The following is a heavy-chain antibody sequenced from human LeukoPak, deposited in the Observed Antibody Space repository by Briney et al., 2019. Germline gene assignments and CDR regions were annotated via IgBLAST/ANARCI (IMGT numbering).Heavy chain of an antibody. V-gene: IGHV1-46*01. CDR1: GYTFTGYY. CDR2: INPSGGST. J-gene: IGHJ4*02. D-gene: IGHD3-22*01. CDR3: ARDESSSGPLYYFDY. Sequence: GASVKVSCKASGYTFTGYYMHWVRQAPGQGLEWMGRINPSGGSTSYAQKFQGRVTMTRDTSTSTVYMELSSLRSEDTAVYYCARDESSSGPLYYFDYWGQGTLVTVSS.